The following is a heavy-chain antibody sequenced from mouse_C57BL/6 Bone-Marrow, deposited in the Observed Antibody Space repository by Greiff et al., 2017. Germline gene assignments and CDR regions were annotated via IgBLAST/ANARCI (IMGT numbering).Heavy chain of an antibody. CDR1: GYTFTSYW. CDR2: LYPSDSET. V-gene: IGHV1-61*01. Sequence: QVQLQQPGAELVRPGSSVKLSCKASGYTFTSYWMDWVKQRPGQGLEWIGNLYPSDSETHYNQKFKDKATLTVDKSSSTAYMQLSSLTAEDSAVYYCARGRDYWGQGTTLTVSS. J-gene: IGHJ2*01. CDR3: ARGRDY.